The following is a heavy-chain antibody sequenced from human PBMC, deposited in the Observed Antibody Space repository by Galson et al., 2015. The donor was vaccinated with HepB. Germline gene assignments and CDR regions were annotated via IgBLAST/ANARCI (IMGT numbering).Heavy chain of an antibody. CDR2: ITYSSALT. Sequence: SLRLSCAASGFTFSDYQMTWIRQAPRKGLEWVSYITYSSALTTYADSVNGRFTISRDNAKNLLYLQMDSLRADDTAAYYCARDLSTTKRAFDVWGQGTVVTVSS. D-gene: IGHD1-1*01. CDR1: GFTFSDYQ. CDR3: ARDLSTTKRAFDV. V-gene: IGHV3-11*06. J-gene: IGHJ3*01.